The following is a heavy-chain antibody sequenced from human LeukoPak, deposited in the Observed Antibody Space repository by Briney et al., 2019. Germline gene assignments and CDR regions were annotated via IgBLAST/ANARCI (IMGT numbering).Heavy chain of an antibody. Sequence: GGSLRLSCSASGFTFNNFALHWVRQAPGKGLEWVAVISYYADSVKGRFTISRDYSKKTLFLQMNSLRAEDTAVYYCAKEAGSHYDYYKFYGMDVWGQGTAVTVSS. CDR2: IS. D-gene: IGHD1-26*01. V-gene: IGHV3-30*18. J-gene: IGHJ6*02. CDR1: GFTFNNFA. CDR3: AKEAGSHYDYYKFYGMDV.